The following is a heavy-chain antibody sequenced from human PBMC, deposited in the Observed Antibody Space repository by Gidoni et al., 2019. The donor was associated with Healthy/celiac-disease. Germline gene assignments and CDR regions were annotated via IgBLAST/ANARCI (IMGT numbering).Heavy chain of an antibody. J-gene: IGHJ4*02. CDR3: ARGLGAMMFGY. V-gene: IGHV4-39*07. D-gene: IGHD1-26*01. CDR1: GGSISSSSYY. Sequence: QLQLQESGPGLVKPSETLSLTCTVSGGSISSSSYYWGWSRQPPGNGLEWIGSIYYSGSTYYNPSLKSRVTISVDTSKNQFSLKLSSVTAADTAVYYCARGLGAMMFGYWGQGTLVTVSS. CDR2: IYYSGST.